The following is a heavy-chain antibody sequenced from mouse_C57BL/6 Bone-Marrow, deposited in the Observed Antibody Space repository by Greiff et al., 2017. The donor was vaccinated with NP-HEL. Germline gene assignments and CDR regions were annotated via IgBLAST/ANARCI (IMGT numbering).Heavy chain of an antibody. CDR2: ISSGGDYI. D-gene: IGHD2-4*01. CDR1: GFTFSSYA. Sequence: DVMLVESGEGLVKPGGSLKLSCAASGFTFSSYAMSWVRQTPEKRLEWVAYISSGGDYIYYADTVKGRFTISRDNARNTLYLQMSSLKSEDTAMYYCTIYDYPAWFAYWGQGTLVTVSA. V-gene: IGHV5-9-1*02. J-gene: IGHJ3*01. CDR3: TIYDYPAWFAY.